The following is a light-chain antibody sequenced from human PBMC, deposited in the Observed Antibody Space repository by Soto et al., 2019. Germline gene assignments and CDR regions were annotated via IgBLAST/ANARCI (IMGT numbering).Light chain of an antibody. CDR2: EVS. J-gene: IGLJ1*01. V-gene: IGLV2-23*02. CDR1: RSDVGSYNL. CDR3: CSYAGSSTYV. Sequence: QSLVAQAAPVSGSPGPSVTNSCTGNRSDVGSYNLVSWYQQHPGKAPKLMIYEVSKRPSGVSNRFSGSKSGNTASLTISGLQAEDEADYYCCSYAGSSTYVFGTGTKVTVL.